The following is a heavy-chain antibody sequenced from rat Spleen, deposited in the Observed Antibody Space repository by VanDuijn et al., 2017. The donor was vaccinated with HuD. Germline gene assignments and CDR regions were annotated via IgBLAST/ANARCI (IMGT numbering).Heavy chain of an antibody. D-gene: IGHD1-5*01. J-gene: IGHJ2*01. CDR1: GFTFSDYN. CDR3: AREEGNIGTTFFDH. Sequence: EVQLVESGGGLVQPGRSLKLSCAASGFTFSDYNMAWVRQAPKKGLEWVATISYDGSSTYYRDSVKGRFTISRDNAKSSLYLQMNSLKSEDTATYYCAREEGNIGTTFFDHWGQGVMVTVSS. V-gene: IGHV5-7*01. CDR2: ISYDGSST.